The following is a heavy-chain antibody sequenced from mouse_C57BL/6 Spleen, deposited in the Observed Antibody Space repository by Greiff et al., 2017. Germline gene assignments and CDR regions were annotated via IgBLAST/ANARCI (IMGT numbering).Heavy chain of an antibody. CDR2: INPNNGGT. D-gene: IGHD3-3*01. Sequence: DVKLQESGPELVKPGASVKMSCKASGYTFTDYNMHWVKQSHGKSLEWIGYINPNNGGTSYNQKFKGKATLTVNKSSSTAYMELRSLTSEDSAVYYCARRAYDGFAYWGQGTLVTVSA. CDR3: ARRAYDGFAY. V-gene: IGHV1-22*01. J-gene: IGHJ3*01. CDR1: GYTFTDYN.